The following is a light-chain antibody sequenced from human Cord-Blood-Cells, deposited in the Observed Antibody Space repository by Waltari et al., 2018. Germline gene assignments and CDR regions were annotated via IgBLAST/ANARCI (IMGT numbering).Light chain of an antibody. CDR2: GAS. CDR3: QQYNNGPQS. Sequence: ELVMTQSPATLSVSPGEGATLSCRAGQSVSSNLAWYQQKPGQAPSLLIYGASTRATGVPARFSGSGSGTEFTLTISSLQSEDFAVYYCQQYNNGPQSFGQGTKLEMK. J-gene: IGKJ2*03. V-gene: IGKV3-15*01. CDR1: QSVSSN.